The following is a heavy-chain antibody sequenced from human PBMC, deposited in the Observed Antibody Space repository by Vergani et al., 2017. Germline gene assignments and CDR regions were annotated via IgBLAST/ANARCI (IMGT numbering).Heavy chain of an antibody. CDR2: ISYDGSNK. V-gene: IGHV3-30*04. CDR1: GFTFSSYA. D-gene: IGHD6-19*01. J-gene: IGHJ4*02. Sequence: VQLLESGGGLVQPGGSLRLSCAASGFTFSSYAMHWVRQAPGKGLEWVAVISYDGSNKYYADSVKGRFTISRDNSKNTLYLQMNSLRAEDTAVYYCARGQWLVNFDYWGQGTLVTVSS. CDR3: ARGQWLVNFDY.